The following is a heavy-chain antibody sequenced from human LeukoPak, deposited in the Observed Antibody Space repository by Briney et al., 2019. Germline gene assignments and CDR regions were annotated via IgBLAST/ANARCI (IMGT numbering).Heavy chain of an antibody. Sequence: SGRSLRLSCAASGFAFSSYGMHWVRQAPGKGLEWVAVISYDGSNKYYANSVKGRFTISRDNSKNTLYLQMDSLRAVDTAVYYCAKYYDSSGWRGVFDYWGQGTLVTVSS. CDR1: GFAFSSYG. CDR2: ISYDGSNK. J-gene: IGHJ4*02. CDR3: AKYYDSSGWRGVFDY. D-gene: IGHD3-22*01. V-gene: IGHV3-30*18.